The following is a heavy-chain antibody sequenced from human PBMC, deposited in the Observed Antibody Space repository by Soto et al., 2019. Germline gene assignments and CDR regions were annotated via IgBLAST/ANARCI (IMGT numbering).Heavy chain of an antibody. CDR3: TRGPRSTSTGTGAF. J-gene: IGHJ4*02. Sequence: EVQLVESGGGLVQPGGSLRLSCAASGFTFKMFWMHWVRQVPGKGPEWVSRINDDGISTNYADSVQGRFTISRDNAKNTLYLQMNALRVEDTAFYYCTRGPRSTSTGTGAFWGQGTLVTVSS. D-gene: IGHD1-1*01. CDR2: INDDGIST. CDR1: GFTFKMFW. V-gene: IGHV3-74*01.